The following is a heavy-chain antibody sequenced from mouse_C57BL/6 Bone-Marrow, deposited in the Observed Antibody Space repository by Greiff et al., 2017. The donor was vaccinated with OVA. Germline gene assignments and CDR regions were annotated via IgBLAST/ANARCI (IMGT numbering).Heavy chain of an antibody. Sequence: VKVVESGPGLVQPSQSLSITCTVSGFSLTSYGVHWVRQSPGKGLEWLGVIWRGGSTDYNAAFMSRLSITKDNSKSQVFFKMNSLQADDTDIYYCAKISNYGYFDVWGTGTTVTVSS. CDR1: GFSLTSYG. CDR2: IWRGGST. CDR3: AKISNYGYFDV. D-gene: IGHD2-5*01. J-gene: IGHJ1*03. V-gene: IGHV2-5*01.